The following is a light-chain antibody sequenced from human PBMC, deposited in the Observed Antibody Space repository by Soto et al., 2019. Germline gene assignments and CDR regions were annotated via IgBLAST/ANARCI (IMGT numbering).Light chain of an antibody. J-gene: IGKJ1*01. CDR1: QSVSSSY. CDR2: GAS. CDR3: QQNGSSGT. Sequence: EIVLTQSPGTLSLSPGERATLSCRASQSVSSSYLAWYQQKPGQAPRLLIYGASNRATGIPDRFSGSGSGTDFTLTISRLEPEDFAVYYCQQNGSSGTFGQGTKVDI. V-gene: IGKV3-20*01.